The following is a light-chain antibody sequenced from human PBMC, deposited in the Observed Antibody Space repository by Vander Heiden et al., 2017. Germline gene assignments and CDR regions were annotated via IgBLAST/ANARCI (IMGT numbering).Light chain of an antibody. J-gene: IGKJ1*01. V-gene: IGKV1-5*03. Sequence: DIQITQSPSTLSASVGDRVTITCRASQSISSWLAWYQQKPGKAPKLLIYKASSLESGVPSRFSGSGSGTEFTLTISSLQPDDFATYYCQQYNRSFGQGTKVEIK. CDR1: QSISSW. CDR3: QQYNRS. CDR2: KAS.